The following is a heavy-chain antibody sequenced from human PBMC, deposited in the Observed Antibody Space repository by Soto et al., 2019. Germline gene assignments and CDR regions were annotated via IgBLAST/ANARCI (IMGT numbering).Heavy chain of an antibody. J-gene: IGHJ6*02. CDR1: GFTFSNYD. CDR3: ARGGYASGYFHYAMDV. Sequence: GGSLRLSCAASGFTFSNYDMIWIRQATGKGPEWVSAIGSAGDTYYSGSVKGRFAISRENAKNSLYLQMNSVTPGDTAVYYCARGGYASGYFHYAMDVWGQGTTVTVSS. V-gene: IGHV3-13*01. CDR2: IGSAGDT. D-gene: IGHD6-19*01.